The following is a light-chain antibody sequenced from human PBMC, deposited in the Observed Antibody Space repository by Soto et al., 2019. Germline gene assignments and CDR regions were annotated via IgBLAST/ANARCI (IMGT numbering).Light chain of an antibody. CDR3: QQYTSSPYT. CDR1: QSTSYW. Sequence: GDRVIITCRASQSTSYWWAWYHHKPGKAPKLLIFYASSLESGVPSRFSGSGSGTEFTLTISSLQPDDFATYYCQQYTSSPYTFGQGTKLEIK. V-gene: IGKV1-5*01. J-gene: IGKJ2*01. CDR2: YAS.